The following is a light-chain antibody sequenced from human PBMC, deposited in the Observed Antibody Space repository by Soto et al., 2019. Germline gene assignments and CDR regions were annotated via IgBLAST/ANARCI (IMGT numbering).Light chain of an antibody. Sequence: EIVMTQSPATLSVSPGERATLSCRASQSVSSNLAWYQQKPGQAPRLLIYGASTRATGIPDRFRGSGSGTDFTLTISRLEPEDFAVYYCQQYGGLPTFGQGTKVDI. CDR2: GAS. CDR1: QSVSSN. CDR3: QQYGGLPT. J-gene: IGKJ1*01. V-gene: IGKV3-15*01.